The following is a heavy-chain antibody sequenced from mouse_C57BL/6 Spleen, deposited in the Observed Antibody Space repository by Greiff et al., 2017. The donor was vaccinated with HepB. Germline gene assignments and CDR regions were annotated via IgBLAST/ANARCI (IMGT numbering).Heavy chain of an antibody. J-gene: IGHJ3*01. CDR1: GYAFSDYW. V-gene: IGHV1-80*01. Sequence: VQLQQSGAELVKPGASVKISCKASGYAFSDYWMNWVKQRPGKGLEWIGQIYPGDGSTNFNGKFKGKATLTAAKSSSTAYIQLSSLTSEDSAVYVCARGTSCAYWGQGTLVTVSA. CDR3: ARGTSCAY. CDR2: IYPGDGST. D-gene: IGHD3-3*01.